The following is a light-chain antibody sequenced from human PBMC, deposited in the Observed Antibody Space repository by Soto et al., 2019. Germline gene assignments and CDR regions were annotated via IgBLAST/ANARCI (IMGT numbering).Light chain of an antibody. CDR2: GAS. V-gene: IGKV1-5*01. CDR3: QQYNGYSPWA. J-gene: IGKJ1*01. CDR1: QSVSTY. Sequence: DFQMTQSPSTLSASVGDRVTITCRASQSVSTYLAWYQQKAGKAPRLLIHGASSLESGVPARFSGSGSGTEFTLTITSLQPDDFATYYCQQYNGYSPWAFGQGTKVE.